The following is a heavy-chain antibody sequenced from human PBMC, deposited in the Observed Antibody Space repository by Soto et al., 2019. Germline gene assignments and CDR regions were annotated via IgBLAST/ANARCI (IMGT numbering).Heavy chain of an antibody. D-gene: IGHD2-2*01. J-gene: IGHJ5*02. CDR2: IIPILGIA. CDR1: GGTFSSYT. CDR3: ARAVVVVPAAMAPWFDP. V-gene: IGHV1-69*02. Sequence: ASVKVSCKASGGTFSSYTISWVRQAPGQGLEWMGRIIPILGIANYAQKFQGRVTITADKSTSTAYMELSSLRSEDTAVYYCARAVVVVPAAMAPWFDPWGQGTLVTVSS.